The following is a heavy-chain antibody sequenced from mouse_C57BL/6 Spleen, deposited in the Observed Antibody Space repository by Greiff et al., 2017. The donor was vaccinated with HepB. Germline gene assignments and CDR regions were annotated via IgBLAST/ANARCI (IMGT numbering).Heavy chain of an antibody. CDR2: IDPSDSYT. Sequence: VQLQQPGAELVKPGASVKLSCKASGYTFTSYWMQWVKQRPGQGLEWIGEIDPSDSYTNYNQKFKGKATLTVDTSSSTAYMQLSSLTSEDSAVYYCARRDYGTLDYWGQGTTLTVPS. CDR1: GYTFTSYW. D-gene: IGHD1-1*01. CDR3: ARRDYGTLDY. J-gene: IGHJ2*01. V-gene: IGHV1-50*01.